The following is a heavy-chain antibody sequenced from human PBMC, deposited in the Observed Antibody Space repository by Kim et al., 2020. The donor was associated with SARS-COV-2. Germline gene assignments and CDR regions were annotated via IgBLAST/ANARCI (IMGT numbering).Heavy chain of an antibody. J-gene: IGHJ4*02. V-gene: IGHV3-48*03. CDR3: ARDPAGGSAVGY. Sequence: GGSLRLSCAASGFTFSSYEMNWVRQAPGKGLEWVSYISSSGSTIYYADSVKGRFTISRDNAKNSLYLQMNSLRAEDTAVYYCARDPAGGSAVGYWGQGTLVTVSS. CDR2: ISSSGSTI. CDR1: GFTFSSYE. D-gene: IGHD3-10*01.